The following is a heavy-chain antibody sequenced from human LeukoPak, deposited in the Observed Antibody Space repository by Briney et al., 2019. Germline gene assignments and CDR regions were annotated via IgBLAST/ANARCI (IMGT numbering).Heavy chain of an antibody. V-gene: IGHV1-2*04. CDR3: ARGPWSSSWYLGAFDI. D-gene: IGHD6-13*01. CDR1: GYTFTGYY. J-gene: IGHJ3*02. CDR2: INPNSGGT. Sequence: ASVKVSCKASGYTFTGYYMHWVRQAPGQGLEWMGWINPNSGGTNYAQKFQGWVTMTRDTSISTAYMELSRLRSDDTAVYYCARGPWSSSWYLGAFDIWGQGTMVTVSS.